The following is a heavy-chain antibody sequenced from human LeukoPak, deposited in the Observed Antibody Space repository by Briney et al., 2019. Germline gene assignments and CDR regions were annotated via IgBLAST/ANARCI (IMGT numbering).Heavy chain of an antibody. CDR2: IYSGGST. V-gene: IGHV3-53*01. D-gene: IGHD2-2*01. J-gene: IGHJ3*02. CDR3: ARVVPAANAFDI. CDR1: GFTVSSNY. Sequence: GVSLRLSCAASGFTVSSNYMSWVRQAPGKGLEWVSVIYSGGSTYYADSVKGRFTISRDNSKNTLYLQMNSLRAEDTAVYYCARVVPAANAFDIWGQGTMVTVSS.